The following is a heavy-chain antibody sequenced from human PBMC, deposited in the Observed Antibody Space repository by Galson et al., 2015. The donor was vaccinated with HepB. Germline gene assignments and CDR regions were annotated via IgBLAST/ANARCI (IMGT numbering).Heavy chain of an antibody. CDR1: GFTFSNAW. J-gene: IGHJ6*02. Sequence: LRLSCAASGFTFSNAWMSWVRQAPGKGLEWVGRIKSKTDGGTTDYAAPVKGRFTISRDDSKNTLYLQMNSLKTEDTAVYYCTTSTGYSSGWYNYYYYYSMDVWGQGTTVTVSS. V-gene: IGHV3-15*01. CDR2: IKSKTDGGTT. D-gene: IGHD6-19*01. CDR3: TTSTGYSSGWYNYYYYYSMDV.